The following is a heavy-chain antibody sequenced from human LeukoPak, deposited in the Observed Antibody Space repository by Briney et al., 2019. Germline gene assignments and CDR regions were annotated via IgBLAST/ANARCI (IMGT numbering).Heavy chain of an antibody. CDR2: MSFDGSNT. Sequence: GGSLRLSCGASGFTFSSYGMHWVRQAPGKGLEWVAVMSFDGSNTHYADSVKGRFTVSRDNSKNTLYLQMTSLRADDTAVYYCARDAGTWGYGYNFDCWGQGTLVTVSS. V-gene: IGHV3-30*03. CDR3: ARDAGTWGYGYNFDC. CDR1: GFTFSSYG. J-gene: IGHJ4*02. D-gene: IGHD1-1*01.